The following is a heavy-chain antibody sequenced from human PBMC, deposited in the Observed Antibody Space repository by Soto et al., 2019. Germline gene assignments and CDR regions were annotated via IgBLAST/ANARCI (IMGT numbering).Heavy chain of an antibody. CDR3: LKDRRGRDGYNFGTRYYYGMDV. V-gene: IGHV1-69*01. J-gene: IGHJ6*02. Sequence: QVQLVQSGAEVKKPGSSVKVSCKASGGTFSSYAISWVRQAPGQGLEWMGGIIPIFGPPNYAQRFQDRVTITADESTSTAYMEVSSLTSEDTAVYYCLKDRRGRDGYNFGTRYYYGMDVWGQGTTVTVSS. D-gene: IGHD5-12*01. CDR1: GGTFSSYA. CDR2: IIPIFGPP.